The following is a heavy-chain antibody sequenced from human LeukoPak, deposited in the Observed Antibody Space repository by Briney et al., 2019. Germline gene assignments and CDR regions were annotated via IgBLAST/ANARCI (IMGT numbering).Heavy chain of an antibody. CDR2: IYTSGST. D-gene: IGHD3-22*01. J-gene: IGHJ3*02. CDR1: GGSISSYY. V-gene: IGHV4-4*07. Sequence: SETLSLTCTVSGGSISSYYWSWIRQPAGKGLEWIGRIYTSGSTNYNPSLKSRVTMSVDTSKNQFSLKLSSVTAADTAVYYCARVGTYYYDSSGYPADAFDIWGQGTMVTVSS. CDR3: ARVGTYYYDSSGYPADAFDI.